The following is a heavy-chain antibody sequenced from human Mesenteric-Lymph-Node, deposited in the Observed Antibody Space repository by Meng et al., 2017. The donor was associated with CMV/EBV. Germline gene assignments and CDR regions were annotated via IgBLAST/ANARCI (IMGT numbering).Heavy chain of an antibody. D-gene: IGHD3-3*01. J-gene: IGHJ3*01. CDR2: IKRDGTEK. Sequence: LSLTCVASQFTFDDYWMTWVRQAPGKGLEWVADIKRDGTEKYYVDSVKGRFTISRDNAKNSVFLQMNSLRVDDTAVYYCARDRRLPFLEWDAFDLWGQGTTVTVSS. CDR1: QFTFDDYW. V-gene: IGHV3-7*01. CDR3: ARDRRLPFLEWDAFDL.